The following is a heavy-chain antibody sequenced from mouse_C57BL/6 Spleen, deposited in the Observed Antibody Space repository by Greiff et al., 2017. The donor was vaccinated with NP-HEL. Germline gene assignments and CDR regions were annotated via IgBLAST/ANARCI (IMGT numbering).Heavy chain of an antibody. D-gene: IGHD1-1*01. CDR1: GYTFTSYW. Sequence: VKLQQPGAELVRPGSSVKLSCKASGYTFTSYWMHWVKQRPIQGLEWIGNIDPSDSETHYNQKFKDKATLTVDKSSSTAYMQLSSLTSEDSAVYYCARDYYGSPFAYWGQGTLVTVSA. CDR2: IDPSDSET. CDR3: ARDYYGSPFAY. J-gene: IGHJ3*01. V-gene: IGHV1-52*01.